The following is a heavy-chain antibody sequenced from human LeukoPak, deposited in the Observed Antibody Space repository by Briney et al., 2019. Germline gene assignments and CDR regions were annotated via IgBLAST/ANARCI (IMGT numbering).Heavy chain of an antibody. CDR3: ARVAVPATIGTSYFDY. CDR2: ISWDGGST. J-gene: IGHJ4*02. D-gene: IGHD2-2*02. CDR1: GFTFDDYT. V-gene: IGHV3-43*01. Sequence: PGGSLRLSCAASGFTFDDYTMHWVRQAPGKGLEWVSLISWDGGSTYHADSVKGRFTVSRDNSKNSLYLQMNTLRTEDTALYYCARVAVPATIGTSYFDYWGQGTLVTVPS.